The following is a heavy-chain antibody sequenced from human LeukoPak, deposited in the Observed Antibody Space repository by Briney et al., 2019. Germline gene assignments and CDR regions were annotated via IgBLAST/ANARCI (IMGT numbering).Heavy chain of an antibody. CDR1: GLTFSDHS. Sequence: GGSLRLSYVVSGLTFSDHSMYWVRQPPGKGLEWVANIKQDGSEEYYVDSVKGRFTISRDNAKNSLSLQMNSLRAEDTAVYYCARMDIGLVRDWGQGTLVTVSS. CDR3: ARMDIGLVRD. V-gene: IGHV3-7*01. CDR2: IKQDGSEE. J-gene: IGHJ4*02. D-gene: IGHD3-10*01.